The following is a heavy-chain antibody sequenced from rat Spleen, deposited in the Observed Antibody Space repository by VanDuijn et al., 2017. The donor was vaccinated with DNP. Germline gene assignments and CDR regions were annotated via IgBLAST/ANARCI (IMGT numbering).Heavy chain of an antibody. Sequence: EVQLVESGGDLVQPGRSLKLSCKVSGFTFNNYWMAWIRQVPGKGLEWIASIASSGGNTFYLDSVKGRFTVSRDNAKSTLYLQMDSLRSEDTATYYCARESAYWGQGTLVTVSS. CDR1: GFTFNNYW. V-gene: IGHV5-31*01. J-gene: IGHJ3*01. CDR3: ARESAY. CDR2: IASSGGNT.